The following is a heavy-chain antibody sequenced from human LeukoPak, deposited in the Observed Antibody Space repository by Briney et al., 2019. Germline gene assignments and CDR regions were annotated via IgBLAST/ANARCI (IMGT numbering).Heavy chain of an antibody. CDR2: INPNSGGT. V-gene: IGHV1-2*06. CDR1: GYTFTGYY. CDR3: ARNQYYYDSSGYFS. J-gene: IGHJ4*02. D-gene: IGHD3-22*01. Sequence: ASVNVSFKASGYTFTGYYMHWVRQAPGQGLEWMGRINPNSGGTNYAQKFQGRVTMTRDTSISTAYMELSRLRSDDTAVYYCARNQYYYDSSGYFSWGQGTLVTVSS.